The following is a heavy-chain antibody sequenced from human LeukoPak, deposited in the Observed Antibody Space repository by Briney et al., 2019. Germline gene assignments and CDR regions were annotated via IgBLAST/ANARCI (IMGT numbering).Heavy chain of an antibody. D-gene: IGHD4-23*01. CDR1: GYTLTELS. CDR2: LDSEDGET. Sequence: ASVKVSCKVSGYTLTELSIHWVRQAPGKGLEWMGGLDSEDGETTYAQKFQGRVTMTEDTSTDTAYMELSSLRSEDTAVYYCATVAPFYGGNSGPENAFDIWGQGTMVTVSS. CDR3: ATVAPFYGGNSGPENAFDI. V-gene: IGHV1-24*01. J-gene: IGHJ3*02.